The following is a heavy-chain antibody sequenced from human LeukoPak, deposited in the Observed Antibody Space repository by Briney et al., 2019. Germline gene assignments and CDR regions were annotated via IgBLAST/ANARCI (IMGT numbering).Heavy chain of an antibody. J-gene: IGHJ4*02. CDR2: ISAYNGDT. D-gene: IGHD6-13*01. CDR3: ATEVAAAGEVGDDY. CDR1: GYTFTSYG. V-gene: IGHV1-18*01. Sequence: ASVKVSCKASGYTFTSYGINWVRQAPGQGLEWMGWISAYNGDTNYAQKLQGRVTMTTDTSTSTAYMELRSLRSDDTAVYYCATEVAAAGEVGDDYWGQGTLVTVSS.